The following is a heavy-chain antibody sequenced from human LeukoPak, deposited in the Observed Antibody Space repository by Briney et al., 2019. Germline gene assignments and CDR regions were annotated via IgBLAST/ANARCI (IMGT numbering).Heavy chain of an antibody. J-gene: IGHJ5*02. D-gene: IGHD3-3*01. CDR1: GYTFTGYY. Sequence: GASVKVFCKASGYTFTGYYMHWVRQAPGQGLEWMGWINPNSGGTNYAQKFQGRVTMTRDTSISTAYMELSRLRSDDTAVYYCARYYDFWSGYSWFDPWGQGTLVTVSS. CDR3: ARYYDFWSGYSWFDP. V-gene: IGHV1-2*02. CDR2: INPNSGGT.